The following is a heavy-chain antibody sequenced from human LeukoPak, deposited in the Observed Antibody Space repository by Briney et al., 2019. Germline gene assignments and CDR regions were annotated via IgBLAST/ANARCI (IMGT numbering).Heavy chain of an antibody. V-gene: IGHV4-39*01. J-gene: IGHJ4*02. D-gene: IGHD6-19*01. CDR2: IYYSGST. CDR3: ARRGSGWYYFDY. Sequence: PSETLSLTCTVSGGSISSSSYYWGWIRQPPGKGLEWIGSIYYSGSTYYNPSLKSRVTISVDTSKHQFSLKLSSVTAADTAVYYCARRGSGWYYFDYWGQGTLVTVSS. CDR1: GGSISSSSYY.